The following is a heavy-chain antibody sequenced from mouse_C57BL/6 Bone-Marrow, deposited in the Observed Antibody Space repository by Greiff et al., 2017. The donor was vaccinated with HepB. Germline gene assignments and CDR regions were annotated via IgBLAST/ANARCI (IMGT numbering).Heavy chain of an antibody. CDR2: IYPGDGDT. CDR1: GYAFSSSW. V-gene: IGHV1-82*01. J-gene: IGHJ2*01. CDR3: ASRYSNYEGYFDY. D-gene: IGHD2-5*01. Sequence: VQLQQSGPELVKPGASVKISCKASGYAFSSSWMNWVKQRPGKGLEWIGRIYPGDGDTNYNGKFKGKATLTADKSSSTAYMQLSSLTSEDSAVYVCASRYSNYEGYFDYWGQGTTLTVSS.